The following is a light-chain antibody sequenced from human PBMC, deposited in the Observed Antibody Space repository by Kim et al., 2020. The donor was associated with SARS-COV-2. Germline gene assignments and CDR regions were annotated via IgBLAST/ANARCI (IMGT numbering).Light chain of an antibody. CDR3: HQHFSFPYT. CDR2: KAS. CDR1: QGISIW. Sequence: DIQMTQSPSTLSASVGDRVTITCRASQGISIWLAWYQQKPGKAPRLLIYKASTLQSGVPSRFSGSESGTEFTLTISSLQPDDFATYYCHQHFSFPYTFGQGTKLEI. V-gene: IGKV1-5*03. J-gene: IGKJ2*01.